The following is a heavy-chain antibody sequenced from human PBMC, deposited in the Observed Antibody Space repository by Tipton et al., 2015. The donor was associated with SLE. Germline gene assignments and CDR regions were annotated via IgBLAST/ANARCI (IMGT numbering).Heavy chain of an antibody. D-gene: IGHD3-3*01. Sequence: TLSLTCTVSGDSISSSYYYWTWIRQPPEKGLEWIAEINHSGHTDYKPSLKSRVTISLDTSKNQFSLNVTSVTAADTAMYYCARGPIERMVDDFWSGYYSGWFVPWGQGTLVIVSS. CDR3: ARGPIERMVDDFWSGYYSGWFVP. CDR1: GDSISSSYYY. V-gene: IGHV4-39*07. J-gene: IGHJ5*02. CDR2: INHSGHT.